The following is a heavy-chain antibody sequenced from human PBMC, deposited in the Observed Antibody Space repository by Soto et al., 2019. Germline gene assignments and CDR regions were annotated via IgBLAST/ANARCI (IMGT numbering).Heavy chain of an antibody. D-gene: IGHD3-16*02. Sequence: PETLSLTCPVSGGSISSYYASWIRQRPGKGLEWIGYMYYSGRTYYNPSLKRRVTISVDKIATQFSLRLSSVTAADTAVYYCARGLSTLSPLDHWGQGTLVTVPS. J-gene: IGHJ4*02. CDR2: MYYSGRT. CDR3: ARGLSTLSPLDH. V-gene: IGHV4-59*12. CDR1: GGSISSYY.